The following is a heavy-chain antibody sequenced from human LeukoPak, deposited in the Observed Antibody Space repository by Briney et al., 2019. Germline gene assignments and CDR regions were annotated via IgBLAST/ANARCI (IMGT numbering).Heavy chain of an antibody. J-gene: IGHJ6*02. CDR2: ISSSGSTI. D-gene: IGHD6-13*01. Sequence: GSLSLSCAASGFTFSDYYMSWIRQAPGKGLEWVSYISSSGSTIYYADSVKGRFTISRDNAKNSLYLQMNSLRAEDTAVYYCARELIAAAGIAYYYYYGMDVWGQGTTVTVSS. CDR3: ARELIAAAGIAYYYYYGMDV. V-gene: IGHV3-11*04. CDR1: GFTFSDYY.